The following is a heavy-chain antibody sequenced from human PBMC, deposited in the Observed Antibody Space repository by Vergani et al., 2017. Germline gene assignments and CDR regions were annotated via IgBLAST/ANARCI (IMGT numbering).Heavy chain of an antibody. CDR1: GFTFSSYS. J-gene: IGHJ6*03. Sequence: DVQLVESGGDLVQPGGSLRLSCAASGFTFSSYSMNWVRQAPGKGLEWISYISTTSDTIYYADSVRGRFTISRDNSKNTLYLQMNSLRAEDTAVYYCARGIAVAGTEGYYYMDVWGKGTTVTVSS. D-gene: IGHD6-19*01. V-gene: IGHV3-48*01. CDR2: ISTTSDTI. CDR3: ARGIAVAGTEGYYYMDV.